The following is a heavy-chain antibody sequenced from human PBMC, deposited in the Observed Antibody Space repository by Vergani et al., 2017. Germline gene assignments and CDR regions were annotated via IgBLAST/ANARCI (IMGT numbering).Heavy chain of an antibody. CDR3: ARQDGDYYGSGSYLFYYYYYYMDV. J-gene: IGHJ6*03. CDR2: INSDGSST. CDR1: GFTFSSYW. V-gene: IGHV3-74*01. Sequence: EVQLVESGGGLVQPGGSLRLSCAASGFTFSSYWMHWVRQGPGKGLVWVSRINSDGSSTSYADSVKGRFAISRDNAKNTLYLQMNSLRVEDTAVYYCARQDGDYYGSGSYLFYYYYYYMDVWGKGTTVTVSS. D-gene: IGHD3-10*01.